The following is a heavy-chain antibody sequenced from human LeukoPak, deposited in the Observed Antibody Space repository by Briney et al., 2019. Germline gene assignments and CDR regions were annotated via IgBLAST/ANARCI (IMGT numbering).Heavy chain of an antibody. CDR3: ARGKYDSSDYSGGWYYFDY. CDR1: GGSFSGYH. CDR2: INHNGSA. D-gene: IGHD3-22*01. J-gene: IGHJ4*02. Sequence: AETLSLTCAVFGGSFSGYHWTWIRQSPGKGLEWIGQINHNGSANYNRSLKGRVTITIESSKNQFSLELSSVTAADSAMYFCARGKYDSSDYSGGWYYFDYWGQGTLVTVSS. V-gene: IGHV4-34*01.